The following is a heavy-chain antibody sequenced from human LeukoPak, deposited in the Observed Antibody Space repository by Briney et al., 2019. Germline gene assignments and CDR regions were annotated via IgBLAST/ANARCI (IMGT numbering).Heavy chain of an antibody. Sequence: GGSLRLSCAASGFTFSSYNMNWVRQAPGKGLEWVSSISSSSSYIYYSDSVKGRFTISRDNAKNSLYLQMNSLRAEDTAVYYCARDRLTYYYDSSGGGDHDYWGQGTLVTVSS. CDR3: ARDRLTYYYDSSGGGDHDY. CDR2: ISSSSSYI. CDR1: GFTFSSYN. J-gene: IGHJ4*02. V-gene: IGHV3-21*01. D-gene: IGHD3-22*01.